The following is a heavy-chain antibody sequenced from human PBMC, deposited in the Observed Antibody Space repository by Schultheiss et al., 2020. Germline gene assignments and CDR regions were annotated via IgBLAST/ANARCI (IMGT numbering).Heavy chain of an antibody. Sequence: GGSLRLSCAASGFTFSSYGMHWVRQAPGKGLEWVAVISYDGSNKYYADSVKGRFTISRDNSKNTLYLQMNSLRAEDTAVYYCAKESSRARTGNYYYYYGMDVWGQGTTVNVSS. CDR2: ISYDGSNK. CDR1: GFTFSSYG. CDR3: AKESSRARTGNYYYYYGMDV. D-gene: IGHD6-6*01. V-gene: IGHV3-30*18. J-gene: IGHJ6*02.